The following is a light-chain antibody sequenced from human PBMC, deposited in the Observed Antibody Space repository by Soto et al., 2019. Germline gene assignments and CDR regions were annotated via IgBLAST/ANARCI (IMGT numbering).Light chain of an antibody. CDR2: AAS. CDR3: QHYADSPPVFT. Sequence: DIVLTQSPGTLSLSPGDRATLSCRTSRFVSNYYVAWYQQRPGQAPRLLIYAASSRATDIPDRFSGSGSGTXXTLTISRLEPEDFAVYYCQHYADSPPVFTFGPGTKVEI. CDR1: RFVSNYY. V-gene: IGKV3-20*01. J-gene: IGKJ3*01.